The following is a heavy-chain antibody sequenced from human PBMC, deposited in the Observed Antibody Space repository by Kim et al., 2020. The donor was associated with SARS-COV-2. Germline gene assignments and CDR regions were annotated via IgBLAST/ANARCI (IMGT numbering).Heavy chain of an antibody. CDR1: GGTFSSYT. CDR3: ASATTYYDILTGYYSPNWFDP. J-gene: IGHJ5*02. V-gene: IGHV1-69*02. Sequence: SVKVSCKASGGTFSSYTISWVRQAPGQGLEWMGRIIPILGIANYAQKFQGRVTITADKSTSTAYMELSSLRSEDTAVYYCASATTYYDILTGYYSPNWFDPWGQGTLVTVSS. CDR2: IIPILGIA. D-gene: IGHD3-9*01.